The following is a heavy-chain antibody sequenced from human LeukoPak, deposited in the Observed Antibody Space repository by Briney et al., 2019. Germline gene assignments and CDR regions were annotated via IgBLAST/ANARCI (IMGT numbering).Heavy chain of an antibody. J-gene: IGHJ4*02. CDR3: ARGSSTLTRHLDY. D-gene: IGHD3-16*01. V-gene: IGHV3-23*01. CDR2: IAASGGPGT. CDR1: TFSSSDYS. Sequence: LTGRCVTLACAASTFSSSDYSMAWDRQAPGEGLQFVPIIAASGGPGTYNNPVRVRFTISRDNPRNTLYLQMNSLGADDTGIYYCARGSSTLTRHLDYWGQGTPVTVSS.